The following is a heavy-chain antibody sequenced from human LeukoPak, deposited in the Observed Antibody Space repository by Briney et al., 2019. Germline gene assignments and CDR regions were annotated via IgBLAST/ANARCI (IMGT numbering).Heavy chain of an antibody. CDR2: MNPNSGNT. CDR1: GYTFTSYD. Sequence: ASVKVSCKASGYTFTSYDINWVRQATGQGLEWMGWMNPNSGNTGYAQKFQGRVTVTRNTSISTAYMELSSLRSEDTAVYYCARGSYLNYYDSSGYYPESWFDPWGQGTLVTVSS. V-gene: IGHV1-8*01. J-gene: IGHJ5*02. CDR3: ARGSYLNYYDSSGYYPESWFDP. D-gene: IGHD3-22*01.